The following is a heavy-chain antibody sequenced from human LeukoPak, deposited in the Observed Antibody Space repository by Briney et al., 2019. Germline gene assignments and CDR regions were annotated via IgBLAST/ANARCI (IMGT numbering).Heavy chain of an antibody. Sequence: GASVKVSCKASGYTFTSYYMHWVRQAPGQGLEWMGAINPSGGSTSYAQKFQGRVTMTRATSTSTVYMELSSLRSEDTAVYYCARGPAAAGYYIDCGGQGTLVTVPS. J-gene: IGHJ4*02. CDR3: ARGPAAAGYYIDC. D-gene: IGHD6-13*01. V-gene: IGHV1-46*01. CDR1: GYTFTSYY. CDR2: INPSGGST.